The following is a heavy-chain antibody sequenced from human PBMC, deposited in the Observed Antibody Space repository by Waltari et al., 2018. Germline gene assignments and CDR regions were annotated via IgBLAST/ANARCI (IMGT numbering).Heavy chain of an antibody. Sequence: QLQLQESGPGLVKPSETLSLTCTVSGGSISSSSYYWGWIRQPPGKGLGWIGSIYYRGSTYYNPSLKSRVTISVDTSKNQFSLKLSSVTAADTAVYYCARGHPSGYSSSWYEGRGWFDPWGQGTLVTVSS. D-gene: IGHD6-13*01. V-gene: IGHV4-39*07. CDR3: ARGHPSGYSSSWYEGRGWFDP. J-gene: IGHJ5*02. CDR2: IYYRGST. CDR1: GGSISSSSYY.